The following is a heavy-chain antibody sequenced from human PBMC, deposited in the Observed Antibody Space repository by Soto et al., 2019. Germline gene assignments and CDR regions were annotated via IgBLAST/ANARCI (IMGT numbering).Heavy chain of an antibody. CDR3: ARDSRACSSTSCYIYRGYYYYGMDV. CDR2: IYYSGST. Sequence: TSETLSLTCTVSGGSVSSGSYYWSWIRQPPGKGLEWIGYIYYSGSTYYNPSLKSRVTISVDTSKNPFSLKLSSVTAADTAVYYCARDSRACSSTSCYIYRGYYYYGMDVWGQGTTVTVSS. D-gene: IGHD2-2*02. J-gene: IGHJ6*02. CDR1: GGSVSSGSYY. V-gene: IGHV4-30-4*01.